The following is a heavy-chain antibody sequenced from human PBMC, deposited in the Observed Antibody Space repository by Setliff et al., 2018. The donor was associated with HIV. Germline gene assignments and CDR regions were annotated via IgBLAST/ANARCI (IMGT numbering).Heavy chain of an antibody. CDR1: GGFISTGGYS. CDR3: VRVPDY. Sequence: TLSLTCTVSGGFISTGGYSWSWIRQPPGKGLEWIGYIYHSGSAIYNPSLNSRVIISVDRSKNQFSLKLNSVTAADTAVYYCVRVPDYWGQGTLVTVSS. J-gene: IGHJ4*02. V-gene: IGHV4-30-2*01. CDR2: IYHSGSA.